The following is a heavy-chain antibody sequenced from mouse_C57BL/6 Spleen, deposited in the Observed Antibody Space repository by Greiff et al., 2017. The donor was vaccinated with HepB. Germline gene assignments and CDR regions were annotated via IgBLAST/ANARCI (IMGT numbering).Heavy chain of an antibody. J-gene: IGHJ1*03. CDR1: GYSITSGYY. CDR2: ISYDGSN. V-gene: IGHV3-6*01. D-gene: IGHD1-1*01. CDR3: ARPYYYGSRDWYFDV. Sequence: EVQLVESGPGLVKPSQSLSLTCSVTGYSITSGYYWNWIRQFPGNKLEWMGYISYDGSNNYNPSLKNRISITRDTSKNQFFLKLNSVTTEDTATYYCARPYYYGSRDWYFDVWGTGTTVTVSS.